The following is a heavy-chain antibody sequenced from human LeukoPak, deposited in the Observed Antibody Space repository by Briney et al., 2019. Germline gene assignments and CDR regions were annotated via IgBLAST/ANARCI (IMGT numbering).Heavy chain of an antibody. CDR2: IYSGGST. J-gene: IGHJ6*02. V-gene: IGHV3-66*01. CDR1: GFTVSSNY. Sequence: GGSLRLSCAASGFTVSSNYMSWVRQAPGKGLEWVSVIYSGGSTYYADSVKGRFTISRDNSKNTLYLQMSSLRAEDTAVYYCARWEMATDYYYYGMDVWGQGTTVTVSS. CDR3: ARWEMATDYYYYGMDV. D-gene: IGHD5-24*01.